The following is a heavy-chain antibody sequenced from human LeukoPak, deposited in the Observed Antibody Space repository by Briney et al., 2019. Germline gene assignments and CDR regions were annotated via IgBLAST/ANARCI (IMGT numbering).Heavy chain of an antibody. J-gene: IGHJ4*02. V-gene: IGHV3-30*02. CDR1: GFSFSSYG. Sequence: PGGSLRLSCAGSGFSFSSYGMHWVRQAPGKGLEWMAFIRSDGSNKYYADSVKGRFTISRDNSKNTLYLQMNSLRAEDTAVYYCARAKPKNMVRGLIMRRESRYYFDYWGQGTLVTVSS. CDR3: ARAKPKNMVRGLIMRRESRYYFDY. CDR2: IRSDGSNK. D-gene: IGHD3-10*01.